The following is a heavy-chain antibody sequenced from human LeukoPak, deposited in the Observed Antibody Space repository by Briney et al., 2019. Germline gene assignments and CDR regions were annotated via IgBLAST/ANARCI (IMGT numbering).Heavy chain of an antibody. J-gene: IGHJ6*03. CDR1: GGSISSSSYY. CDR2: SYYSWIT. Sequence: SETLSLTCTVSGGSISSSSYYGGWIRQPPGEGLEWIGSSYYSWITYYNPSLKSRVTISVDTSKNEFSLKLSSVPAADTAVYYCARTTEGYAGGPGYSYYYYMDVWGKGTTVTISS. D-gene: IGHD5-12*01. CDR3: ARTTEGYAGGPGYSYYYYMDV. V-gene: IGHV4-39*07.